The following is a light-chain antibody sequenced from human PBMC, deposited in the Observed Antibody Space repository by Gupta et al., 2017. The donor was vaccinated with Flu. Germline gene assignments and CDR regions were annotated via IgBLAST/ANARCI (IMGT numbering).Light chain of an antibody. CDR3: SSYTSSNSLE. CDR1: SSDVGGYNY. V-gene: IGLV2-14*01. J-gene: IGLJ3*02. Sequence: QSALPHPASVSGSPGQSITISCTGTSSDVGGYNYVSWYQHHPGKAPKLMIYEVINRPSGVSNRFSGSKSGNTASLTISGLQAEDEADYYCSSYTSSNSLEFGGGTKLTVL. CDR2: EVI.